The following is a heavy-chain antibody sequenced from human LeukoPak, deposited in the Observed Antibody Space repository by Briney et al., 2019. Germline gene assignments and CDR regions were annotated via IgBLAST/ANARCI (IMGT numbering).Heavy chain of an antibody. D-gene: IGHD6-19*01. CDR3: AREHSSVSSESKGYDL. CDR2: ISFSHHT. V-gene: IGHV3-11*06. Sequence: PGGSPRLSCAASGFTFSDHYMSWIRQAPGKGLEWISYISFSHHTNYADSVKGRFTISRDDARNSLFLQMNGLRAEDTAVYYCAREHSSVSSESKGYDLWGQGTLVTVSS. CDR1: GFTFSDHY. J-gene: IGHJ5*02.